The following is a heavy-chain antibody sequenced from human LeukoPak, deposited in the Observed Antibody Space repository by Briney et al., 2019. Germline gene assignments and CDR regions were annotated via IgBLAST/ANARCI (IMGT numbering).Heavy chain of an antibody. D-gene: IGHD5-12*01. CDR1: GYTFFSFG. CDR3: ARDHIVATAPFYGLDV. V-gene: IGHV1-46*01. CDR2: INPSGGST. Sequence: ASVKVSCKPSGYTFFSFGVSWVRQAPGQGLEWMGIINPSGGSTSYAQKFQGRVTMTRDTSASTAYMELSSLRSEDTAVYSCARDHIVATAPFYGLDVWGQGTTVTVSS. J-gene: IGHJ6*02.